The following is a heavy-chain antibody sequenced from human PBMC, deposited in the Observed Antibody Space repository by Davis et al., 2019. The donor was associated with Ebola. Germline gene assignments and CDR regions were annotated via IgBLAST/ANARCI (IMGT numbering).Heavy chain of an antibody. V-gene: IGHV3-23*01. J-gene: IGHJ4*02. CDR3: ARNGYYFDY. CDR1: GFTFSSYA. D-gene: IGHD2-8*01. Sequence: GESLKISCAASGFTFSSYAMSWVRQAPGKGLEWVSAISGSGGSTYYADSVKGRFTISRDNSKNTLYLQMNSLRAEDTAVYYCARNGYYFDYWGQGTLVTVSS. CDR2: ISGSGGST.